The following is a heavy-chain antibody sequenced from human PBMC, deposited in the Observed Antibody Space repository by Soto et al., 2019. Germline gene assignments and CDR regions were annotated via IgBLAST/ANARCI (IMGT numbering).Heavy chain of an antibody. Sequence: QVQLVQSRAEVKKPGASVKVSCKTSGYTFSNYGVSWVRQAPGQGLEWMGWVSVYGNHTIYGQKFQGRVAMTTDTPTATVYMELKRLRSDDSAVYCCTRHIFDDTSSLNYNHGEHWGQGTLLTVSS. CDR1: GYTFSNYG. CDR2: VSVYGNHT. J-gene: IGHJ4*02. D-gene: IGHD4-17*01. CDR3: TRHIFDDTSSLNYNHGEH. V-gene: IGHV1-18*01.